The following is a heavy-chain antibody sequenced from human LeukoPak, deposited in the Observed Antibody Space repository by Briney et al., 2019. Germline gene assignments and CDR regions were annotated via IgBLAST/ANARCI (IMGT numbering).Heavy chain of an antibody. J-gene: IGHJ4*02. D-gene: IGHD1-26*01. CDR1: GFTFSSYA. CDR3: AKEPLVGEEGYYFDY. V-gene: IGHV3-23*01. Sequence: GGSLRLSCAASGFTFSSYAMSWVRQAPGKGLEWVSAISGSGGSTYYADSVKGRFTNSRDNSKNTLYLQMNSLRAEDTAVYYCAKEPLVGEEGYYFDYWGQGTLVTVSS. CDR2: ISGSGGST.